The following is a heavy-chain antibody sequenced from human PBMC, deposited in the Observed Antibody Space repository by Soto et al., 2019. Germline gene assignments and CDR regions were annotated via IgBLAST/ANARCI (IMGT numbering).Heavy chain of an antibody. Sequence: QVQLAESGGGVVQPGRSLRLSCAASGFILSAYTMHWVRPAPGKGLEWVAVMSKDRSNKYYADFMKGRFTISKDNSKNPLYLQMNSLRAEDTGVYYCAKNVYDTSGYVLDSWGQGTLVTVSS. D-gene: IGHD3-22*01. J-gene: IGHJ4*02. CDR2: MSKDRSNK. V-gene: IGHV3-30*04. CDR3: AKNVYDTSGYVLDS. CDR1: GFILSAYT.